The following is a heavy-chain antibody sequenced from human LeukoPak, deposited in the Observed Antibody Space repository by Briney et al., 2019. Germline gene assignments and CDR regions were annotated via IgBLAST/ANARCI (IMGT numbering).Heavy chain of an antibody. Sequence: ASVKVSCKASGYTFTGYYMHWVRQAPGQGLEWMGWINPNSGGTNYAQKFQGRVTMTRVTSISTAYMELSRLRSDDTAVYYCARDLYQLLLYYYYGMDVWGQGTTVTVSS. J-gene: IGHJ6*02. CDR2: INPNSGGT. CDR3: ARDLYQLLLYYYYGMDV. CDR1: GYTFTGYY. D-gene: IGHD2-2*01. V-gene: IGHV1-2*02.